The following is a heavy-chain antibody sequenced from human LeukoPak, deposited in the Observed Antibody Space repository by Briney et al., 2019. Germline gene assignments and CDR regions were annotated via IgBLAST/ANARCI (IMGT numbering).Heavy chain of an antibody. CDR2: IYYSGST. CDR3: ARHVRGGGAFDI. D-gene: IGHD3-10*01. J-gene: IGHJ3*02. CDR1: GGSISSSSYY. V-gene: IGHV4-39*07. Sequence: SETLSLTCTVSGGSISSSSYYWGWIRQPPGKGLEWIGSIYYSGSTYYNPSLKSRVTISVDTSKNQFSLKLSSVTAADTAVYYCARHVRGGGAFDIWGQGTMVTVSS.